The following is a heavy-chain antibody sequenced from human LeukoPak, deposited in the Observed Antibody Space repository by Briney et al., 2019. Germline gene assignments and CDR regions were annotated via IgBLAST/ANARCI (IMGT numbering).Heavy chain of an antibody. V-gene: IGHV4-4*07. CDR3: ARGVQSAVAGIYYFDY. CDR1: SASISSYY. Sequence: SQTLSLTCTVSSASISSYYWGWIRQPAGKGLEWIGLIYTSGSTNYNPSLKTRVSMSVDKCKNQFSVKLSSVTGAETAVYYCARGVQSAVAGIYYFDYWGQGTLVTVSS. J-gene: IGHJ4*02. CDR2: IYTSGST. D-gene: IGHD6-19*01.